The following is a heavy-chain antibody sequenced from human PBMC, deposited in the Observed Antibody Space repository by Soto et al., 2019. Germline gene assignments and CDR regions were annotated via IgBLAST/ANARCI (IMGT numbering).Heavy chain of an antibody. Sequence: SETLSLTCAVYGGSFSGYFWSWLRQPPGKALEWIGEINFDGSTNYNPSLKSRATISLQTFKKQVSLRAEDTAVYYCARSGYSYGPFDYWGQGTLVTVSS. V-gene: IGHV4-34*01. D-gene: IGHD5-18*01. CDR2: INFDGST. CDR1: GGSFSGYF. J-gene: IGHJ4*02. CDR3: ARSGYSYGPFDY.